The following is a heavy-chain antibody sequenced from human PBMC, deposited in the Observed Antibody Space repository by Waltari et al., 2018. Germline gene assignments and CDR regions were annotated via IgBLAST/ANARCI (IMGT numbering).Heavy chain of an antibody. D-gene: IGHD3-10*01. J-gene: IGHJ4*02. V-gene: IGHV3-66*01. CDR1: GVPVSNNY. CDR3: ARVGGAAGGY. CDR2: IYSGGNT. Sequence: EVQLVESGGGLVQPGGSLRLSCSASGVPVSNNYMSWVRQAPGKGLEWVSVIYSGGNTYYADSVKGRFTISRDSSKNTLHLQMNSLRVEDTAVYYCARVGGAAGGYWGQGTLVTVSS.